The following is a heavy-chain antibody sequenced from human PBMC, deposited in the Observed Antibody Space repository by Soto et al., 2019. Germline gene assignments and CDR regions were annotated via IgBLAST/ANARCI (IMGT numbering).Heavy chain of an antibody. J-gene: IGHJ4*02. D-gene: IGHD3-22*01. CDR3: ARAYYYDSSGYARGGYFGY. CDR1: GGTFSSYA. CDR2: IIPIFGTA. Sequence: QVQLVQSGAEVKKPGSSVKVSCKASGGTFSSYAISWVRQAPGQGLEWMGGIIPIFGTANYAQKFQGRVTITADESTSTAYMELSSLRSEDTAVYYCARAYYYDSSGYARGGYFGYWGQGTLVTVSS. V-gene: IGHV1-69*01.